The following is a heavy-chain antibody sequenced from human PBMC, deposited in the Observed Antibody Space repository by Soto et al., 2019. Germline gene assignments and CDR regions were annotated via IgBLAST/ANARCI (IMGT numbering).Heavy chain of an antibody. V-gene: IGHV3-7*01. CDR2: INQDGSEK. CDR3: SKSLNS. CDR1: GFTFSTYW. J-gene: IGHJ4*02. Sequence: GGSLRLSCAASGFTFSTYWMDWVRQTPGKGLEWVANINQDGSEKNYVDSVKGRFTIYRDNAKNSLYLQMSSLTAEDSALYYCSKSLNSWGQGTLVTVSS.